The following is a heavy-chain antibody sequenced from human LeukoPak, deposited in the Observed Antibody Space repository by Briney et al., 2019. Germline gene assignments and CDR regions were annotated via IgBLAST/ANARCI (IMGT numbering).Heavy chain of an antibody. CDR1: GVTFSSYW. V-gene: IGHV3-74*01. CDR2: INSDGGGT. CDR3: ARGLSGYSSSLGY. J-gene: IGHJ4*02. D-gene: IGHD6-6*01. Sequence: GGALRLSCAASGVTFSSYWMYCVRQAPGKGLGWGSRINSDGGGTSYAESVKGRFTISRDKSKNTLYLQMNSLRAEDTAVYYCARGLSGYSSSLGYWGQRTLVTASS.